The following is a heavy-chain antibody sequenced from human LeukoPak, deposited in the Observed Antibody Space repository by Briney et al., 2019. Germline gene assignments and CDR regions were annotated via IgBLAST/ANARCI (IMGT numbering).Heavy chain of an antibody. D-gene: IGHD2-15*01. Sequence: ASVKVSCKASGGTFSSYAISWMRQAPGQGLEWMGGIIPIFGTANYAQKFQGRVTITTDESTSTAYMELSSLRSEDTAVYYCARDRACSGGSCYPRWFDPWGQGTLVTVSS. CDR1: GGTFSSYA. CDR3: ARDRACSGGSCYPRWFDP. V-gene: IGHV1-69*05. CDR2: IIPIFGTA. J-gene: IGHJ5*02.